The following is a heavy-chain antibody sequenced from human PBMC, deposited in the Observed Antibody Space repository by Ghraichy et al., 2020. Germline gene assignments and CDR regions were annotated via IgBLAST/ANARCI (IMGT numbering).Heavy chain of an antibody. CDR2: ISGSGGNT. Sequence: GGSLRLSCAASGFTFSSYAMRWVRQAPGKGLEWVSGISGSGGNTYYADSVKGRFTISRESTKNTLYLQMNSLRAEETAVYYCAKETTVTQPSYYYAMDVWGQGTTVTVSS. J-gene: IGHJ6*02. CDR1: GFTFSSYA. CDR3: AKETTVTQPSYYYAMDV. V-gene: IGHV3-23*01. D-gene: IGHD4-17*01.